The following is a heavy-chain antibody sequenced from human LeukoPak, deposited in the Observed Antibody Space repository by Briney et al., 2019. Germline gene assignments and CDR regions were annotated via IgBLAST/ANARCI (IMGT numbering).Heavy chain of an antibody. CDR3: ARWDGEAPGHGLVNA. CDR2: IYHSGDS. Sequence: SETLSLTCSVSGYFISSGYYWGWIRQPPGEGLEWIATIYHSGDSYYSSSLKSRVTISVDTSKNQVSLELTSVTAADTAVYYCARWDGEAPGHGLVNAWGQGTLVTVSS. V-gene: IGHV4-38-2*02. D-gene: IGHD2-21*01. CDR1: GYFISSGYY. J-gene: IGHJ5*02.